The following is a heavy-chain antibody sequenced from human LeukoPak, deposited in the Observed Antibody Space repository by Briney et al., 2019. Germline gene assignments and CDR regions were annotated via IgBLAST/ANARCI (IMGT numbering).Heavy chain of an antibody. J-gene: IGHJ3*02. CDR3: ARKSTTADALDI. CDR2: IYYSGST. CDR1: GGSISSYY. V-gene: IGHV4-59*01. Sequence: SETLSLTCTVSGGSISSYYWSWIRQPPGKGLEWIGYIYYSGSTNYNPSLKSRVTISVDTSKNQFSLKLSSVTAADTAVYYCARKSTTADALDIWGQGTMVTVSS. D-gene: IGHD4-17*01.